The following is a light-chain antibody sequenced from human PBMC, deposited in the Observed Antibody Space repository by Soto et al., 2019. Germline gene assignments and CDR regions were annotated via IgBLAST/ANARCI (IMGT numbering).Light chain of an antibody. CDR2: EGS. V-gene: IGLV2-23*01. CDR1: SSDAGSYNL. Sequence: QSVLTQPASVSGSPGQSITISCTGTSSDAGSYNLVSWYQQHPGKAPKLMIYEGSKRPSGVSNRFSGSKSDNTASLTISGLQAEDEADYYCCSYAGSSTYVFGTGTKVTVL. CDR3: CSYAGSSTYV. J-gene: IGLJ1*01.